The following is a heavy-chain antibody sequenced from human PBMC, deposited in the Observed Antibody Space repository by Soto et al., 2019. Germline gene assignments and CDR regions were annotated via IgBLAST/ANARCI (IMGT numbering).Heavy chain of an antibody. V-gene: IGHV3-7*01. CDR1: GFTFSSYW. CDR3: ARDRVAVAGMGFYYYYYMDV. Sequence: GGSLRLSCAASGFTFSSYWMSWVRQAPGKGLEWVANIKQDGSEKYYVDSVKGRFTISRDNAKNSLYLQMNSLRAEDTAVYYCARDRVAVAGMGFYYYYYMDVWGKGTTVTVSS. J-gene: IGHJ6*03. D-gene: IGHD6-19*01. CDR2: IKQDGSEK.